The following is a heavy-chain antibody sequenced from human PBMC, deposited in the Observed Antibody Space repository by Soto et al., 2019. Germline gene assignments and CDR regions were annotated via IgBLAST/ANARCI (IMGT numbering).Heavy chain of an antibody. D-gene: IGHD3-9*01. V-gene: IGHV1-8*01. CDR3: ARLVLTSSYQINWFCP. J-gene: IGHJ5*02. Sequence: ASVKVSCKASGYTFTSFDINWVRQASGQGLEWMGWMNPNSGNTIYAQKFQGRVTMTRNTSINTAYMELSSLRSDDTALYYCARLVLTSSYQINWFCPCGQGTPVTVS. CDR2: MNPNSGNT. CDR1: GYTFTSFD.